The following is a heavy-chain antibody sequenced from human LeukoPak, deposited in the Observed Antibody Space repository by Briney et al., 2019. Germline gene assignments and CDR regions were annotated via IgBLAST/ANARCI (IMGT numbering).Heavy chain of an antibody. CDR2: ISGSGGST. CDR1: GFTFSSYA. D-gene: IGHD2-2*01. Sequence: TGGSLRLSCAASGFTFSSYAMSWVRQAPGKGLEWVSAISGSGGSTYYADSVKGRFTISRDNSKNTLYLQMNSLRAEDTAVYYCAKGGGEYQLLSVLDYWGRGTLVTVSS. CDR3: AKGGGEYQLLSVLDY. V-gene: IGHV3-23*01. J-gene: IGHJ4*02.